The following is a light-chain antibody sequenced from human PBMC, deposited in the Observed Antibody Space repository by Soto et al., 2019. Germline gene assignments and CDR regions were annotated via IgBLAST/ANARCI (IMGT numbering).Light chain of an antibody. CDR3: SSYTSSRHVV. Sequence: QSALTQPASGSGSPGQSITISCTGSSSDIGGYNYVSWYQQHPGKAPKLMIYDVSNRPSGVSNRFSGSKSGNTASLTISGLQAEDEADYYCSSYTSSRHVVFGGGTKVTVL. J-gene: IGLJ2*01. V-gene: IGLV2-14*01. CDR1: SSDIGGYNY. CDR2: DVS.